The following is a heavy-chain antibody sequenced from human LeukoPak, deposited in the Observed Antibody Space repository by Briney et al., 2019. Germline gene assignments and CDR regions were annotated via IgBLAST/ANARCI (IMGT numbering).Heavy chain of an antibody. CDR3: GRGGVAVAAREAFDI. D-gene: IGHD6-19*01. CDR2: VNHRGST. V-gene: IGHV4-34*01. J-gene: IGHJ3*02. Sequence: SETLSLTCAVYGGSFSGYYWSWIRQPPGKGLEWIGEVNHRGSTNYNPSLKSRVTISVDTSKNQFSLKLSSVTAADTAVYYCGRGGVAVAAREAFDIWGQGTMVTVSS. CDR1: GGSFSGYY.